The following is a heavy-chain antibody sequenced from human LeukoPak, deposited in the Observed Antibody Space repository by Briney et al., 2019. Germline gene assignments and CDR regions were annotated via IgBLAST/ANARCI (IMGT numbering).Heavy chain of an antibody. V-gene: IGHV1-2*02. J-gene: IGHJ4*02. Sequence: ASVKVSCKASGYTFTGYYLHWVRQAPGQGLEWMAWIDPSTGGTSYAQKFQGRVTMTRDTSISTAHMELSGLGSDDTAVCYCAREYCSGSLCHQGFDFWGQGTLVTVSS. CDR1: GYTFTGYY. CDR2: IDPSTGGT. D-gene: IGHD2-15*01. CDR3: AREYCSGSLCHQGFDF.